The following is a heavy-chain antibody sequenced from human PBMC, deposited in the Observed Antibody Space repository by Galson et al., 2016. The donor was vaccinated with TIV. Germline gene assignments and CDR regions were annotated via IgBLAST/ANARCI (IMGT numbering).Heavy chain of an antibody. D-gene: IGHD4-17*01. CDR2: IYESGTT. CDR1: GFSIKSGYF. J-gene: IGHJ6*02. CDR3: IREGSTVTMHHYFGMDV. Sequence: LSLTCVVSGFSIKSGYFWGWIRQPPGKGLQWIGSIYESGTTYSNPSLKSRLTLAVDTSKNQFSLKLSSVTAADTAVYYCIREGSTVTMHHYFGMDVWGQGTSVTVSS. V-gene: IGHV4-38-2*02.